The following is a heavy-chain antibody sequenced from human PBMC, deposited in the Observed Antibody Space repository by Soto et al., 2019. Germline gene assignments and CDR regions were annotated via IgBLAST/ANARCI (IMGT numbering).Heavy chain of an antibody. CDR2: IYYSGST. V-gene: IGHV4-31*03. Sequence: PSETLSLTCTVSGGCISIGVYYWSWIRQHPGKGLEWIGYIYYSGSTYYNPSLKSRVTISVDTSRNQFSLKLSSVTAADTAVYYWARAKKGGYVDYWGQGTLVPVSS. CDR1: GGCISIGVYY. J-gene: IGHJ4*02. CDR3: ARAKKGGYVDY.